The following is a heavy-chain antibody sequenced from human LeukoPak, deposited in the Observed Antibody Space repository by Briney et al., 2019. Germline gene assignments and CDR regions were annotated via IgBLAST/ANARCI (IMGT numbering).Heavy chain of an antibody. CDR3: AKAPRNSSTMLDY. CDR2: ISSNGGST. J-gene: IGHJ4*02. V-gene: IGHV3-64D*06. CDR1: GFTFSSYA. D-gene: IGHD6-13*01. Sequence: PGGSLRLSCSASGFTFSSYAMHWVRQAPGKGLEYVSAISSNGGSTYYADSVKGRFTISRDNSKNTLYLQMSSLRSEDTAVYYCAKAPRNSSTMLDYWGQGTLLTVSS.